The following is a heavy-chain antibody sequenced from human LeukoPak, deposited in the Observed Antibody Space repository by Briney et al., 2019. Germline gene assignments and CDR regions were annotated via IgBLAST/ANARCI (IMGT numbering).Heavy chain of an antibody. CDR2: ISYDGSNK. V-gene: IGHV3-30*03. CDR1: GFTFKSYG. J-gene: IGHJ4*02. CDR3: ARDRGVYSGSYHFDY. D-gene: IGHD1-26*01. Sequence: GGSLRLSCVASGFTFKSYGMHWVRQAPGKGLEWVAVISYDGSNKYYADSVKGRFTISRDNSKNTLYLQMNSLRAEDTAVYYCARDRGVYSGSYHFDYWGQGTLVTVSS.